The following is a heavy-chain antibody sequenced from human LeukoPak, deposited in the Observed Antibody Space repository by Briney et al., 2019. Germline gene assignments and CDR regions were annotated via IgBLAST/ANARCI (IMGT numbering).Heavy chain of an antibody. CDR1: GFTFTNYW. J-gene: IGHJ6*03. V-gene: IGHV3-7*01. D-gene: IGHD3-16*01. CDR3: ARVGPQGADHYVDV. CDR2: IKPDGSDK. Sequence: GGSLRLSCVVSGFTFTNYWMGWVRQAPGKGLEWVGNIKPDGSDKYYMDSMKGRFTISRDNSENSLHLHMNSLRAEDTAVYYCARVGPQGADHYVDVWGKGTMVTISS.